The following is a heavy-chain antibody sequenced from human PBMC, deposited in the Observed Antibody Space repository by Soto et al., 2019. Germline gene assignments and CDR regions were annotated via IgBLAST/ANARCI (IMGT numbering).Heavy chain of an antibody. J-gene: IGHJ4*02. V-gene: IGHV3-30*18. CDR3: AKSSSGFSLDY. Sequence: LRLSCAASGFTFGSYGMHWVRQAPGKGLEWVAIISYDGSNKYYADSVKGRLTISRDNSKNTVYLQMSSLRTEDTAVFYCAKSSSGFSLDYWGQGTLVTVSS. CDR2: ISYDGSNK. CDR1: GFTFGSYG. D-gene: IGHD3-22*01.